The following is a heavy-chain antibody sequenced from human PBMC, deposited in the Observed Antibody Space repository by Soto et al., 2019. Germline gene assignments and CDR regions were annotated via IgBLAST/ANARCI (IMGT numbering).Heavy chain of an antibody. CDR2: INHSGST. Sequence: SETLSLPCAIYGGSFSGHYWSWILPPPGKGMERIGGINHSGSTNYHPSLKSRVTISVDTYKNQFALKLSSVTAADTAVYYCARRSTLWFRELPLWFDPWGQATLVTVSS. CDR3: ARRSTLWFRELPLWFDP. CDR1: GGSFSGHY. V-gene: IGHV4-34*01. D-gene: IGHD3-10*01. J-gene: IGHJ5*02.